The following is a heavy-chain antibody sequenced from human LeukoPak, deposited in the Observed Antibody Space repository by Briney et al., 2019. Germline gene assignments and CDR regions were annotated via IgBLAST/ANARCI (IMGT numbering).Heavy chain of an antibody. CDR1: GYTFTGYY. J-gene: IGHJ1*01. CDR3: ARVRYCSSTSCYIDEYFQH. V-gene: IGHV1-2*06. CDR2: INPNSGGT. D-gene: IGHD2-2*01. Sequence: ASVKVSCKASGYTFTGYYVHWVRQAPGQGLEWMGRINPNSGGTNYAQKFQGRVTMTRDTSISTAYMELSRLRSDDTAVYYCARVRYCSSTSCYIDEYFQHWGQGTLVTVSS.